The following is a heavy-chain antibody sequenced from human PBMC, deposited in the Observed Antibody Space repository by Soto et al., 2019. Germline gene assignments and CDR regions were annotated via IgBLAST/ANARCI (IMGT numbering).Heavy chain of an antibody. CDR1: GFTFGNYF. J-gene: IGHJ6*02. CDR3: AKDLQWYGMDV. D-gene: IGHD6-19*01. Sequence: EVQLLESGGGLVQPGESLRLSCAASGFTFGNYFMNWVRRAPGKGLEWVSDISSNGGRTHYADSVRGRFTISRDNSRNTLYLQMSSLRAEDTALYYCAKDLQWYGMDVWGQGTTVTVSS. V-gene: IGHV3-23*01. CDR2: ISSNGGRT.